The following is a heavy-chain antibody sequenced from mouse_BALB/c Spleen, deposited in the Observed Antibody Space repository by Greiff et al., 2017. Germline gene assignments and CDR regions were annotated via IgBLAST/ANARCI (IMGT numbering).Heavy chain of an antibody. CDR2: INPYNDGT. Sequence: VQLQQSGPELVKPGASVKMSCKASGYTFTSYVMHWVKQKPGQGLEWIGYINPYNDGTKYNEKFKGKATLTSDKSSSTAYMELSSLTSEDSAVYYCANSGVITTATWAYWGQGTLVTVSA. D-gene: IGHD1-2*01. CDR3: ANSGVITTATWAY. V-gene: IGHV1-14*01. CDR1: GYTFTSYV. J-gene: IGHJ3*01.